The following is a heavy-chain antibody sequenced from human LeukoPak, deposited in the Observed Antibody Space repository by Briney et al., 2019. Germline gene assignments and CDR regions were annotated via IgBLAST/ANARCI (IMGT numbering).Heavy chain of an antibody. CDR2: IRTAGDA. CDR3: ARGSDIENYYFDG. CDR1: GFTFSRSD. D-gene: IGHD2-15*01. J-gene: IGHJ4*02. Sequence: GGSLRLSCATCGFTFSRSDLHWVRQVPGKGLDGVSTIRTAGDAFFPDSVRGRFTVSRENGKNSVYLQMHSLRAGDTAVYYCARGSDIENYYFDGWGQGTLVTVSS. V-gene: IGHV3-13*01.